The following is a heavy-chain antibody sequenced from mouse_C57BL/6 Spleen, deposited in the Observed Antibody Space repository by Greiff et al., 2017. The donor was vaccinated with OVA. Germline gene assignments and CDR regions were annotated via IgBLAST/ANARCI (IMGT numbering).Heavy chain of an antibody. V-gene: IGHV5-16*01. CDR3: ARDRDGTLDY. Sequence: DVHLVESEGGLVQPGSSMKLSCTASGFTFSDYYMAWVRQVPEKGLEWVANINYDGSSTYYLDSLKSRFIISRDNAKNILYLQMSSLKSEDTATYYCARDRDGTLDYWGQGTTLTVSS. CDR2: INYDGSST. CDR1: GFTFSDYY. D-gene: IGHD4-1*01. J-gene: IGHJ2*01.